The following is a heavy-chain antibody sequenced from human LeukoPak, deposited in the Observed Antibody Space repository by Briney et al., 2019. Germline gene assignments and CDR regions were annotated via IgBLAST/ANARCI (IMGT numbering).Heavy chain of an antibody. V-gene: IGHV3-30*18. CDR2: TSYDGSNK. J-gene: IGHJ4*02. D-gene: IGHD1-26*01. Sequence: GGSLRLSCAASGFTFSNYWMHWVRQAPGKGLEWVAVTSYDGSNKYYADSVKGRFTISRDNSKNTLYLQMNSLRAEDTAVYYCAKDPGSGSFPSYFDYWGQGTLVTVSS. CDR1: GFTFSNYW. CDR3: AKDPGSGSFPSYFDY.